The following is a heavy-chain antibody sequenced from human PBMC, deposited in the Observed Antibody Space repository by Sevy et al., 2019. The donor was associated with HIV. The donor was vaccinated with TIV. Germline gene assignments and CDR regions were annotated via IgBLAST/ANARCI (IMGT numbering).Heavy chain of an antibody. V-gene: IGHV3-48*02. D-gene: IGHD3-22*01. CDR1: GFTFSSYS. Sequence: GGSLRLSCAASGFTFSSYSMNWVRQAPGKGLEWVSYISSSSSTIYYADSVKGRFTISRDNAKNSLYLQMNGLRDEDTAVYYFARDYYDSSGYSGTPSYAIAFDIWGQGTMVTVSS. CDR3: ARDYYDSSGYSGTPSYAIAFDI. J-gene: IGHJ3*02. CDR2: ISSSSSTI.